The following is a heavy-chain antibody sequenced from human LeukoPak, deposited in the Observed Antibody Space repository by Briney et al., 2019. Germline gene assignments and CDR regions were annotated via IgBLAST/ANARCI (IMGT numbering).Heavy chain of an antibody. J-gene: IGHJ4*02. D-gene: IGHD2-15*01. Sequence: ASVKVSCKASGYTFTIYTTHCVRHAPGKRREWMGGINAGNGNTKYSQKFQGRVTITSDTSASTAYMELSSLTSEDTAVYYCARAGYCSGGGCYTFDYWGQGTLVTVSS. CDR3: ARAGYCSGGGCYTFDY. CDR2: INAGNGNT. CDR1: GYTFTIYT. V-gene: IGHV1-3*01.